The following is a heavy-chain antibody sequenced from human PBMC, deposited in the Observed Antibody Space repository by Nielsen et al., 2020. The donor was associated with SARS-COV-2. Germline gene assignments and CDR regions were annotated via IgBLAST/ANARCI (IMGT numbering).Heavy chain of an antibody. J-gene: IGHJ6*02. CDR3: ARGPDYDILPRVFGHGMDV. D-gene: IGHD3-9*01. Sequence: WIRQPPGKGLEWIGYIYYSGSTNYNPSLKSRVTISVDTSKNQFSLKLSSVTAADTAVYYCARGPDYDILPRVFGHGMDVWGQGTTVTVSS. CDR2: IYYSGST. V-gene: IGHV4-59*01.